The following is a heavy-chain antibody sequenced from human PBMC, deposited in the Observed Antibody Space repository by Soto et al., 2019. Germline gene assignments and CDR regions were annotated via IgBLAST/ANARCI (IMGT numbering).Heavy chain of an antibody. CDR1: GGSISSSSYY. D-gene: IGHD2-15*01. CDR3: ARSGCSGGSCYDFGYYYMDV. J-gene: IGHJ6*03. Sequence: SETLSLNCTVSGGSISSSSYYWGWIRKPPGKGLEWIGSIYYSGSTYYNPSLKSRVTISVDTSKNQFSLKLSSVTAADTAVYYCARSGCSGGSCYDFGYYYMDVWGKGTTVT. CDR2: IYYSGST. V-gene: IGHV4-39*01.